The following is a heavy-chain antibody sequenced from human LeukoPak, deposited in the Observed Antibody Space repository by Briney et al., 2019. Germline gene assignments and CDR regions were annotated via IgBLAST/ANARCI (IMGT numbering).Heavy chain of an antibody. V-gene: IGHV4-59*01. CDR3: ARTTEGGYTYDYFYYYYMDV. J-gene: IGHJ6*03. CDR2: IYYSGST. D-gene: IGHD5-18*01. CDR1: GGSISSYY. Sequence: SETLSLTCTVSGGSISSYYWSWIRQPPGKGLEWIGYIYYSGSTNYNPSLKSRVTISVDTSKNQFSLKLNSVTAADTAVYFCARTTEGGYTYDYFYYYYMDVWGKGTTVTISS.